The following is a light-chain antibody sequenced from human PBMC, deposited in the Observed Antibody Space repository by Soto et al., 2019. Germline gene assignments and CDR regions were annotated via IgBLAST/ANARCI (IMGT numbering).Light chain of an antibody. CDR3: QQRSNWST. J-gene: IGKJ4*01. Sequence: EIVLTQSPATLSLSPGERATLSCRASQSVSSYLAWYQQKPGQAPRLLIYDASNRATGIPARFSGSGSGTDFTLTISGLEPEDFAVYYCQQRSNWSTFGGGTKVEIK. CDR2: DAS. V-gene: IGKV3-11*01. CDR1: QSVSSY.